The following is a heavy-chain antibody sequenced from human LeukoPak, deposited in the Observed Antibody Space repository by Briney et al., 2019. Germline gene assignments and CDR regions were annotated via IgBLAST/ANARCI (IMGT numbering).Heavy chain of an antibody. CDR2: IYYSGST. V-gene: IGHV4-59*08. Sequence: SETLSLTCTVSGGSISSYYWSWTRQPPGKGLGWIGYIYYSGSTNYNPSLKSRVTISVDTSKNQFSLKLSSVTAADTAVYYCARHPSYYDRIDYWGQGTLVTVSS. CDR3: ARHPSYYDRIDY. CDR1: GGSISSYY. J-gene: IGHJ4*02. D-gene: IGHD3-22*01.